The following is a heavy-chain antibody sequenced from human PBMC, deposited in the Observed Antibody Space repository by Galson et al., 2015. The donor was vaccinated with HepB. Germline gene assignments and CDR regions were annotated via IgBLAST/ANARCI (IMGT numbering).Heavy chain of an antibody. J-gene: IGHJ5*02. CDR1: GGTFSSYA. CDR2: IIPIFGTA. V-gene: IGHV1-69*13. Sequence: SVKVSCKASGGTFSSYAISWVRQAPGQGLEWMGGIIPIFGTANYAQKFQGRVTITADESTSTAYMELSSLRSEDTAVYYCARDPSQAAAISYNWFDPWGQGTLVTVSS. D-gene: IGHD6-13*01. CDR3: ARDPSQAAAISYNWFDP.